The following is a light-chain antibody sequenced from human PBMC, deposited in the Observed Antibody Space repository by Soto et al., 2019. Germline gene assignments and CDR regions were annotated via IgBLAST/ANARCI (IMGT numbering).Light chain of an antibody. CDR1: SSNIRGSD. J-gene: IGLJ1*01. V-gene: IGLV1-47*01. CDR2: KNN. Sequence: QSVLTQPPSASGTPGQRITISCSGSSSNIRGSDVYWYQQLPGTAPKLLIRKNNQRPSGVPDRFSGSKSGTSASLAISVLRSEDEADYYCAAWDGSLSGYVFGAGTKLTVL. CDR3: AAWDGSLSGYV.